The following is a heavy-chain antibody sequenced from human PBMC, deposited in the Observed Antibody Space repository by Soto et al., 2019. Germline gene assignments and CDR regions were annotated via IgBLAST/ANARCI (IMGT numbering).Heavy chain of an antibody. V-gene: IGHV3-21*01. CDR1: GFTLTSYT. CDR3: ARPHTPGVNWFDP. CDR2: ISSSSSYI. Sequence: PGGSLRLSCAASGFTLTSYTMNWVRQAPGKGLEWVSSISSSSSYIYYADSVKGRFTISRDNAKNSLYLQMNSLRAEDTAVYYCARPHTPGVNWFDPWGQGTLVTVSS. D-gene: IGHD3-10*01. J-gene: IGHJ5*02.